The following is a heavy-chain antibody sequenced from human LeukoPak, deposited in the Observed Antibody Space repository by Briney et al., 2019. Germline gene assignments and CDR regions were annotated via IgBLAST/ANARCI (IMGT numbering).Heavy chain of an antibody. V-gene: IGHV5-51*01. CDR2: IYPGGSDT. J-gene: IGHJ3*02. D-gene: IGHD2-15*01. CDR1: GYSFTSYW. CDR3: ARGYCSGGSCYSDAFDI. Sequence: GESLKISCKGSGYSFTSYWIGWVRQMPGKGLEWMGIIYPGGSDTRYSPSFQGQVTISADKSIRPAYLQWSRLNAWETAMSYCARGYCSGGSCYSDAFDIWGQGTMVTVSS.